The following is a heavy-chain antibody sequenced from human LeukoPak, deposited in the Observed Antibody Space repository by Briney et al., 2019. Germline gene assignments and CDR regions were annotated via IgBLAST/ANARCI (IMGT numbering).Heavy chain of an antibody. CDR1: GGIFGSNY. CDR3: RSMMY. J-gene: IGHJ4*02. V-gene: IGHV3-53*01. Sequence: GGSLRLSCVASGGIFGSNYRSWVRQAPGKGLEGVGVIYSGGKTYYTDSVKGRFTISGDNSKNTLYLQMNSLRAEDTAVYYCRSMMYWGQGTLVTVSS. D-gene: IGHD3-22*01. CDR2: IYSGGKT.